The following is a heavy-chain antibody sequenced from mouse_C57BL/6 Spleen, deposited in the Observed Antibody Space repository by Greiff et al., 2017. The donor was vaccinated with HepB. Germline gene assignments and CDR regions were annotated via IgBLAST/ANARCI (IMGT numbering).Heavy chain of an antibody. CDR3: ASWLEDYYAMDY. J-gene: IGHJ4*01. D-gene: IGHD2-2*01. V-gene: IGHV1-78*01. CDR2: IYPRDGST. Sequence: VQLQQSDAELVKPGASVKISCKVSGYTFNDHTIHWVKQRPEQGLEWIGYIYPRDGSTKYNEKFKGKATLTADKSSSTAYMQLNSLTSEDSAVYFCASWLEDYYAMDYWGQGTSVTVSS. CDR1: GYTFNDHT.